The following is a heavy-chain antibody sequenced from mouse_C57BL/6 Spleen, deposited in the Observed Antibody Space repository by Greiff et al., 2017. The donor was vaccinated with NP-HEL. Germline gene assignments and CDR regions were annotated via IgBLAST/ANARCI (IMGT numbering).Heavy chain of an antibody. CDR1: GYAFSSSW. Sequence: LQESGPELVKPGASVKISCKASGYAFSSSWMNWVKQRPGKGLEWIGRIYPGDGDTNYNGKFKGKATLTADKSSSTAYMQLSSLTSEDSAVYFCARLGYGSSLHWYFDVWGTGTTVTVSS. J-gene: IGHJ1*03. V-gene: IGHV1-82*01. CDR2: IYPGDGDT. CDR3: ARLGYGSSLHWYFDV. D-gene: IGHD1-1*01.